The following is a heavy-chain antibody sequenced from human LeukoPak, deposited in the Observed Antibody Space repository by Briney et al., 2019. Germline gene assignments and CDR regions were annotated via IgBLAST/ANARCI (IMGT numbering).Heavy chain of an antibody. CDR1: GFTFSDYY. D-gene: IGHD3-22*01. CDR2: ISSSSYT. V-gene: IGHV3-11*06. Sequence: GGSLRLSCAASGFTFSDYYMSWIRQAPGKGLEWVSYISSSSYTNYADSVKGRFTISRDNAKNSLYLQMNSLRAGDTAVYYCARDLANYDSSGYSAYNWFDPWGQGTLVTVSS. J-gene: IGHJ5*02. CDR3: ARDLANYDSSGYSAYNWFDP.